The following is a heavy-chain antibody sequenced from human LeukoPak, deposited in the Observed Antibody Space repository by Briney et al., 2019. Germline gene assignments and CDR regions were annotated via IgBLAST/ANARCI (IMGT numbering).Heavy chain of an antibody. Sequence: ASVKVSCTASGYTFTSYGISWVRQAPGQGLEWMGWISAYNGNTNYAQKLQGRVTMTTDTSTSTAYMELRSLTSEDTAVYYCAADLSNPRMGASYLDSWGQGTLVTVSS. CDR1: GYTFTSYG. J-gene: IGHJ4*02. D-gene: IGHD3-16*01. V-gene: IGHV1-18*01. CDR3: AADLSNPRMGASYLDS. CDR2: ISAYNGNT.